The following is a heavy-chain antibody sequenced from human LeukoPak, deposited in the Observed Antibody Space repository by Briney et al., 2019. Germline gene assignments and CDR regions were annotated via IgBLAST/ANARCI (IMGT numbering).Heavy chain of an antibody. CDR3: ARDATQYLRYGYFDS. Sequence: GGSLRLSCATSGFTFGDYYMSWVRQAPGKGLEWVANIKQDESEKYYVDSVKGRFTISRDNAKNSVSLQMNNLRAEDTAVYYCARDATQYLRYGYFDSWGQGILVTVFS. CDR2: IKQDESEK. D-gene: IGHD3-9*01. V-gene: IGHV3-7*01. J-gene: IGHJ4*02. CDR1: GFTFGDYY.